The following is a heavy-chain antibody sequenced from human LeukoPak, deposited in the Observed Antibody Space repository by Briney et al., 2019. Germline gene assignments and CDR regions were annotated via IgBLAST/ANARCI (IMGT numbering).Heavy chain of an antibody. CDR2: INHSGST. V-gene: IGHV4-34*01. Sequence: SETLSHTCAVYGGSFSGYYWSWIRQPPGKGLEWIGEINHSGSTNYNPSLKSRVTISVDTSKNQFSLKLSSVTAADTAVYYCARVKGDIVVVPAAIRGGTPFDYWGQGTLVTVSS. D-gene: IGHD2-2*02. CDR1: GGSFSGYY. CDR3: ARVKGDIVVVPAAIRGGTPFDY. J-gene: IGHJ4*02.